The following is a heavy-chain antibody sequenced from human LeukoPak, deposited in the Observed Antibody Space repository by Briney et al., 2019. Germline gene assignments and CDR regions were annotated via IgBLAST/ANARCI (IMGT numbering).Heavy chain of an antibody. CDR1: GFSITGGYY. Sequence: RPSETLSLTCGVSGFSITGGYYWGWVRPPPGKGLEWIGKIYRDGTTYYAPSLKSRVTISINASKNHFFLNLTSVTAADTAVYYCTREGTAALYWGQGSLVFVSS. V-gene: IGHV4-38-2*02. CDR2: IYRDGTT. D-gene: IGHD2-21*02. CDR3: TREGTAALY. J-gene: IGHJ4*02.